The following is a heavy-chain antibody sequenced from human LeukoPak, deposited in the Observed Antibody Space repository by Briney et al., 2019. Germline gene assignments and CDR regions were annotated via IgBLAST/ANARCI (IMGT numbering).Heavy chain of an antibody. Sequence: PGGSLRLSCAASGFTLSNFAMTWVRQAPGQGLEWVSSITGSGALTYYADSVKGRFTISKDNAMDTLFLQMNSLRAEDSAVYYCATNHGIGWTPEFDYWGQGTLVTVSS. CDR3: ATNHGIGWTPEFDY. V-gene: IGHV3-23*01. D-gene: IGHD6-19*01. CDR1: GFTLSNFA. CDR2: ITGSGALT. J-gene: IGHJ4*02.